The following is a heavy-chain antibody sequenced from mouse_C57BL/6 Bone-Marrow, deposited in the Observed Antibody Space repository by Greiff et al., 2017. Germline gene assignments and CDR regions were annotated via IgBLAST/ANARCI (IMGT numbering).Heavy chain of an antibody. Sequence: EVQLQQPGPELVKPGASVKISCKASGYTFTDYYMNWVKQSHGQSLEWIGDINPNNGGTSYNQKFKGKATLTVDKSSSTAYMGHRSLTSEDSAVYYWARRTFHYCSSLCYAMDYWGQGTSVTVTA. J-gene: IGHJ4*01. CDR3: ARRTFHYCSSLCYAMDY. D-gene: IGHD1-1*01. CDR2: INPNNGGT. V-gene: IGHV1-26*01. CDR1: GYTFTDYY.